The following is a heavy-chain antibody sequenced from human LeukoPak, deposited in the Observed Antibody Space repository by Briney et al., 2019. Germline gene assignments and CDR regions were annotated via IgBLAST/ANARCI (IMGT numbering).Heavy chain of an antibody. V-gene: IGHV1-46*01. Sequence: ASVKVSCKASGYTFTSYYIHWVRQAPGQGLEWMGIINPSGGSTSYAQKFQGGVTMTRDTSTSTVYMELSSLRSEDTAVYYCARAALVGYYGSGSPFWNYYYYGMDVWGQGTTVTVSS. CDR2: INPSGGST. D-gene: IGHD3-10*01. CDR3: ARAALVGYYGSGSPFWNYYYYGMDV. CDR1: GYTFTSYY. J-gene: IGHJ6*02.